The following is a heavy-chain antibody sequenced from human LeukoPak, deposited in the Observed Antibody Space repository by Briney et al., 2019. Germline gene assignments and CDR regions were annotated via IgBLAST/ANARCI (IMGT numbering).Heavy chain of an antibody. CDR1: GFTFSGYW. CDR3: AGSANYFDTSDQDY. Sequence: GGSLRLSCAASGFTFSGYWMHWARQAPGKGLVWVSRTNRDDSDTSYADSVKGRFTISRDKAKSTLYLQMNSLRVEDTAVYYCAGSANYFDTSDQDYWGQGTLVTVSS. D-gene: IGHD3-22*01. V-gene: IGHV3-74*01. J-gene: IGHJ4*02. CDR2: TNRDDSDT.